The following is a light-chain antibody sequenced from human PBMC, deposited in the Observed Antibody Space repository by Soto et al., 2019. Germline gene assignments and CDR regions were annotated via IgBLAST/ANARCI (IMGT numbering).Light chain of an antibody. CDR1: QSISSW. CDR2: KAS. V-gene: IGKV1-5*03. Sequence: DIQMTQSPSTLSASVGDRVTITCRASQSISSWLAWYQQKPGKAPKLQIYKASSLESGGASTFSGSGAGTEFTLTISSLQPDDFATYYCQQYNSYPITFGQGTRLEIK. CDR3: QQYNSYPIT. J-gene: IGKJ5*01.